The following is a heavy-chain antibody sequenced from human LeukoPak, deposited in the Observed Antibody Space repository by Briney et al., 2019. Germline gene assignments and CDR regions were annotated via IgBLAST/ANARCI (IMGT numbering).Heavy chain of an antibody. CDR2: MNPNSGNT. D-gene: IGHD3-22*01. J-gene: IGHJ4*02. Sequence: ASVTVSCKTSGYTFTSYDINWVRQATGQGLEWIGWMNPNSGNTGYAQKFQGRVTMTRDTSMSTAYMELSSLRSEDTAVYYCARLAKSSAYYKYHFDYWGQGTLVTVSS. CDR1: GYTFTSYD. CDR3: ARLAKSSAYYKYHFDY. V-gene: IGHV1-8*01.